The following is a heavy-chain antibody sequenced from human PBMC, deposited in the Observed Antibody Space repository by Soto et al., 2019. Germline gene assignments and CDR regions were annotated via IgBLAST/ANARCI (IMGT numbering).Heavy chain of an antibody. V-gene: IGHV4-59*08. CDR1: GGSISSYY. D-gene: IGHD6-13*01. CDR3: ARPRIASSWYYFDY. CDR2: IYYSGST. J-gene: IGHJ4*02. Sequence: SETLSLTCTVSGGSISSYYWSWIRQPPGKGLEWIGYIYYSGSTNYNPSLKSRVTISVDTSKNQFSLRLNSVTAADTAVYYCARPRIASSWYYFDYWGQGTLVTVSS.